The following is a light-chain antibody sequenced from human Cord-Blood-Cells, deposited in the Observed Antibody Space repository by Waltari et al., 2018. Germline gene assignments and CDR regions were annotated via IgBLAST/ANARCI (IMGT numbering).Light chain of an antibody. V-gene: IGKV3-20*01. CDR3: QQYGSLLT. J-gene: IGKJ4*01. CDR2: GAS. CDR1: QSVSSSY. Sequence: EIVLTQSTGTLSLSPGERATLSCRASQSVSSSYLAWYQQTPGQAPRLLIYGASSRATGIPDRFSGSGSGTDFTLTISRLEPEDFAVYYCQQYGSLLTFGGGTKVEIK.